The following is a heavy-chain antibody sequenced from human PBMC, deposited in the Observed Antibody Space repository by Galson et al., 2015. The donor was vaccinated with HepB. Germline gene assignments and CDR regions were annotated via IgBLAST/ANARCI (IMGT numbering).Heavy chain of an antibody. D-gene: IGHD3-3*01. CDR2: ISYDGSNK. Sequence: SLRLSCAASGFTFSNHAMHWVRQAPGKGLEWVAVISYDGSNKYYADSVKGRFTISRDNSKNTLYLQMNSLRAEDTAVYYCASEWSGYRDPCLGYWGQGTLVTVSS. CDR1: GFTFSNHA. V-gene: IGHV3-30*04. J-gene: IGHJ4*02. CDR3: ASEWSGYRDPCLGY.